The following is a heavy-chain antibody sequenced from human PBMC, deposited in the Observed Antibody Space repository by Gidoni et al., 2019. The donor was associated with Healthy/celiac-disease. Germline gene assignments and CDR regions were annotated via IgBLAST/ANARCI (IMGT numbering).Heavy chain of an antibody. V-gene: IGHV3-9*01. D-gene: IGHD3-10*01. CDR3: AKDMGRGFGELLEAFDI. Sequence: EVQLVESGGGLVQPGRSLRLSCAASGFTFDDYAMHWVRPAPGKGLEWVSGISWDSGSIGYADSVKGRFTISRDNAKNSLYLQMNSLRAEDTALYYCAKDMGRGFGELLEAFDIWGQGTMVTVSS. CDR1: GFTFDDYA. J-gene: IGHJ3*02. CDR2: ISWDSGSI.